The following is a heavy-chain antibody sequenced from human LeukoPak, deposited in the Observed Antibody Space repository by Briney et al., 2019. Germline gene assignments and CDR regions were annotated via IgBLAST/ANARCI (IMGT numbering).Heavy chain of an antibody. J-gene: IGHJ4*02. CDR3: AKGPVSGSYYFDY. D-gene: IGHD1-26*01. CDR2: ISYDGSNK. V-gene: IGHV3-30*18. CDR1: GFTFSSYG. Sequence: GGSLRLSCAASGFTFSSYGMDWVCEGPGKGLEWGAVISYDGSNKYYAASVKGRFTISRDNSKNTLYLQMNSLRAEDTAVYYCAKGPVSGSYYFDYWGQGTLVTVSS.